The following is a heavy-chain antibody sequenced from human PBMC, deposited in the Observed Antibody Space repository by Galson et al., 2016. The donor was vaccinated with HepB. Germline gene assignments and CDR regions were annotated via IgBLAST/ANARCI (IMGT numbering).Heavy chain of an antibody. CDR1: GGAFSGYY. J-gene: IGHJ4*02. V-gene: IGHV4-34*01. Sequence: SETLSLTCAVQGGAFSGYYWSWIRQPPVKGLEWIGEINHSGGSNYNPSLKSRVTLSVDTSMNQFSLMLSAVTAAAEAVYYCARVSYYYDSVGYYPFDFWGQGTLVTVSS. CDR3: ARVSYYYDSVGYYPFDF. CDR2: INHSGGS. D-gene: IGHD3-22*01.